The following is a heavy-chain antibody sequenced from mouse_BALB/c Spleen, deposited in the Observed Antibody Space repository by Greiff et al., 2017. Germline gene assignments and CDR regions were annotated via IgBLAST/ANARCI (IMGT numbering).Heavy chain of an antibody. V-gene: IGHV14-3*02. CDR2: IDPANGNT. CDR1: GFNIKDTY. J-gene: IGHJ4*01. D-gene: IGHD1-1*01. Sequence: EVQLQQSGAELVKPGASVKLSCTASGFNIKDTYMHWVKQRPEQGLEWIGRIDPANGNTKYDPKFQGKATITADTSSNTAYLQLSSLTSEDTAVYYCARSYYYGSSYYARLLGSRNLSHRLL. CDR3: ARSYYYGSSYYARL.